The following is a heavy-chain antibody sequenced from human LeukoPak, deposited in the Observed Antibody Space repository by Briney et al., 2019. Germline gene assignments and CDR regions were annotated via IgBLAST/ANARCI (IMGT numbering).Heavy chain of an antibody. Sequence: SETLSLTCTVSGGSISTTNYYWGWIRQPPGMGLEWIGSIVYSGSTFYNPSLKSRVTISVDTSKSQFSPKLSSVTAADTAVYFCARHVGSGYWYFDLWGRGTLVTVSS. J-gene: IGHJ2*01. CDR1: GGSISTTNYY. D-gene: IGHD2-15*01. V-gene: IGHV4-39*01. CDR2: IVYSGST. CDR3: ARHVGSGYWYFDL.